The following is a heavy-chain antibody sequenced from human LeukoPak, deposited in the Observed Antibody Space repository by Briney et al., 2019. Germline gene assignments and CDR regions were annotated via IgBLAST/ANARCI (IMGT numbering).Heavy chain of an antibody. D-gene: IGHD5-18*01. CDR3: ATIKRGSIYGYFDF. CDR1: GGSISSHY. J-gene: IGHJ4*02. Sequence: PSETLPLTCTVSGGSISSHYWSWIRQPPGKGLEWIAYLLDSVNTKDNPSLNSRLTLSADTSKNQFSLRLSSVTAADTAVYYCATIKRGSIYGYFDFWGQGIKVTVSS. V-gene: IGHV4-59*11. CDR2: LLDSVNT.